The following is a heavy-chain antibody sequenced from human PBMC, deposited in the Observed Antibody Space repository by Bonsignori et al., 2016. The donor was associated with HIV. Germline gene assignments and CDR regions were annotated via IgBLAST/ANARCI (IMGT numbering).Heavy chain of an antibody. CDR3: AKEKSGYGDYSFDY. V-gene: IGHV3-33*06. Sequence: VRQMPGKGLEWVAVIWYDGSNKYYADSVKGRFTISRDNSKNTLYLQMNSLRAEDTAVYYCAKEKSGYGDYSFDYWGQGTLVTVSS. D-gene: IGHD4-17*01. J-gene: IGHJ4*02. CDR2: IWYDGSNK.